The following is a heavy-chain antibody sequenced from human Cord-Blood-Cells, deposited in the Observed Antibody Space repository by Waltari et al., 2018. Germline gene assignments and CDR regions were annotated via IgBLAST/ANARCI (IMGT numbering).Heavy chain of an antibody. CDR1: GFTFSSYE. J-gene: IGHJ2*01. Sequence: EVQLVESGGGLVQPGGSLRLSCGASGFTFSSYEMNWVRQAPGKGLEWVSYISSSGSTIYYADSVKGRFTISRDNAKNSLYLQMNSLRAEDTAVYYCARDRRWDPLTPHWYFDLWGRGTLVTVSS. D-gene: IGHD1-26*01. V-gene: IGHV3-48*03. CDR3: ARDRRWDPLTPHWYFDL. CDR2: ISSSGSTI.